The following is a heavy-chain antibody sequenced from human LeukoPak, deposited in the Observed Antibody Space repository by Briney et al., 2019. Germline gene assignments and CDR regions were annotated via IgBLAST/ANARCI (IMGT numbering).Heavy chain of an antibody. J-gene: IGHJ4*02. CDR1: GYTFGSYW. Sequence: GGSLRLSCAASGYTFGSYWMYWVRQAPGKGLVWVSRINNDGSSTIYADSVKGRFTISRDNAKNTLYLQMNSLRDDDTAVYYCARDPAEADCWGQGTLVTVSS. V-gene: IGHV3-74*01. CDR2: INNDGSST. CDR3: ARDPAEADC.